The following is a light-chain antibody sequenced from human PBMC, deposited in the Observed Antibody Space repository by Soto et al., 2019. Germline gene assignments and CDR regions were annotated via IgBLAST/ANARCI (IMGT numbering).Light chain of an antibody. Sequence: DTQLTQSPSFLSASVGDRVTVSCRASQDISTSLAWFQQKAGKVPQLLVYPASTLQDGVPSRFSGSGSGTYFTLTINXLXXEDFATYYCQHLRTYPFSFGQGTKLDIK. CDR1: QDISTS. V-gene: IGKV1-9*01. CDR2: PAS. CDR3: QHLRTYPFS. J-gene: IGKJ2*03.